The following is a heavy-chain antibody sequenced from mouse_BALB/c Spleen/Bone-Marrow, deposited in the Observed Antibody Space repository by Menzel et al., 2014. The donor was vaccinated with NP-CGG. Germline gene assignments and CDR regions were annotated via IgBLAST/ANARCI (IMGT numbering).Heavy chain of an antibody. V-gene: IGHV1-39*01. CDR1: GYSFTGYN. J-gene: IGHJ1*01. CDR2: IDPYYGGT. D-gene: IGHD2-1*01. Sequence: VHLQQSGPELEKPGASVKISCKASGYSFTGYNMNWVKQSNGKSLEWIGNIDPYYGGTSYNQKFKGKATLTVDKSSSPAYMQLKSLTSEDSAVYYCARRAGYGNPWYFDVWGAGTTVTASS. CDR3: ARRAGYGNPWYFDV.